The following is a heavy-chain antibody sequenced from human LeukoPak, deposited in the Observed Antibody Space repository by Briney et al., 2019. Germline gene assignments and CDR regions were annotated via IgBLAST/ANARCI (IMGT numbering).Heavy chain of an antibody. V-gene: IGHV1-2*02. J-gene: IGHJ4*02. Sequence: ASVTVSCKASGYTFTGYYIHWVRQAPGQGLEWMGWINPNNGGTNYAQTFQGRVTMTRDTSISTAYMELRSLRSDDTAVYYCARDPQEYSGSSLPLDYWGQGTLVTVSS. D-gene: IGHD1-26*01. CDR2: INPNNGGT. CDR3: ARDPQEYSGSSLPLDY. CDR1: GYTFTGYY.